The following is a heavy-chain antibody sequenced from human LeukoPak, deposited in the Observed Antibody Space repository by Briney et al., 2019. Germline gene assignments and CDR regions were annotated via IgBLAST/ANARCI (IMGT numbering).Heavy chain of an antibody. CDR1: GGTFSSYA. D-gene: IGHD6-19*01. J-gene: IGHJ4*02. CDR2: IIPIFGTA. V-gene: IGHV1-69*13. CDR3: ARGAAVAAVPLFDY. Sequence: SVKVSFKASGGTFSSYAISWVRQTPGQGLEWMGGIIPIFGTANYAQKFQGRVTITADESTSTAYMELSSLRSEDTAVYYCARGAAVAAVPLFDYWGQGTLVTVSS.